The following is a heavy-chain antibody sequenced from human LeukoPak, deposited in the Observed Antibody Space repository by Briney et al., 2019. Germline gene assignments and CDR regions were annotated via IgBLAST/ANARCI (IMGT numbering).Heavy chain of an antibody. CDR3: ARGLPPNYYYYMDV. CDR1: GFTFSSYG. J-gene: IGHJ6*03. CDR2: ISSSSSTI. Sequence: GGSLRLSCAASGFTFSSYGMTWVRQAPGKGLEWVSYISSSSSTIYYADSVKGRFTISRDNSKNTLYLQMNSLRAEDTAVYYCARGLPPNYYYYMDVWGKGTTVTISS. V-gene: IGHV3-48*01.